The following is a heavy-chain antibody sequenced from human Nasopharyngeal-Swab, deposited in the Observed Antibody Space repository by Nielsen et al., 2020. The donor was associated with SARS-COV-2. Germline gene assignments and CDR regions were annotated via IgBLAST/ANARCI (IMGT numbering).Heavy chain of an antibody. D-gene: IGHD2-15*01. J-gene: IGHJ6*02. CDR1: GFTFSSYS. CDR2: ISSSSSTI. Sequence: GESLKISCAASGFTFSSYSMNWVRQAPGKGLEWVSYISSSSSTIYYADSVKGRFTISRDNVKNSLYLQMNSLRAEDTAVYYCAGGYCSGGSCYPTPPYYYYGMDVWGQGTTVTVSS. CDR3: AGGYCSGGSCYPTPPYYYYGMDV. V-gene: IGHV3-48*04.